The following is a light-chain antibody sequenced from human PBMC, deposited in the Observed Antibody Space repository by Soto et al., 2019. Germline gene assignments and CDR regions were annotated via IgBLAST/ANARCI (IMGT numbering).Light chain of an antibody. CDR1: QAIKNF. V-gene: IGKV1-33*01. J-gene: IGKJ5*01. CDR2: DAP. Sequence: DFQMTQSPSSLSASVGDRVTITCRATQAIKNFLTWYQQKPGKAPKLLISDAPILQRGVPSRCSGSGSGAHFTFVISSLQAEEVEKYYCQQSDSLPLTFGHGTRLDIK. CDR3: QQSDSLPLT.